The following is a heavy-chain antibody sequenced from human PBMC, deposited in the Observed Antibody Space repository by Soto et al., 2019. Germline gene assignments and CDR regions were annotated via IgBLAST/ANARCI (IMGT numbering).Heavy chain of an antibody. CDR3: ARRSVYGRPYSYYYMDV. J-gene: IGHJ6*03. Sequence: SETLSLTCTVSGGSISSYYWSWIRQPPGKGLEWIGYIYYSGSTNYNPSLKSRVTISVDTSKNQFSLKLSSVTAADTAVYYCARRSVYGRPYSYYYMDVWGKGTTVTVSS. D-gene: IGHD4-17*01. CDR1: GGSISSYY. V-gene: IGHV4-59*08. CDR2: IYYSGST.